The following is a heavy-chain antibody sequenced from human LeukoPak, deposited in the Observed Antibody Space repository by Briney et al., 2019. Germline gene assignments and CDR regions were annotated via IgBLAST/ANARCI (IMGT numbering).Heavy chain of an antibody. CDR3: ARSESSAWHNFDY. CDR2: ISDDGSKK. D-gene: IGHD6-19*01. J-gene: IGHJ4*02. Sequence: PGGSLRLSCAASGFSFRSYTMHWVRQAPGKGLEWVAVISDDGSKKDHVDSVKGRFTISRDNSKNTLYVQMNSLRTEDTAVYYCARSESSAWHNFDYWGQGTLVTVSS. V-gene: IGHV3-30-3*01. CDR1: GFSFRSYT.